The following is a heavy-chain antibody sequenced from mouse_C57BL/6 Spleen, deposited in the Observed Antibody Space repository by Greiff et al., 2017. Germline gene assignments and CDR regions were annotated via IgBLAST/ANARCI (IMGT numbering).Heavy chain of an antibody. CDR2: IYPRDGST. V-gene: IGHV1-85*01. CDR3: ARSELGQYFDV. D-gene: IGHD4-1*01. J-gene: IGHJ1*03. CDR1: GYTFTRYD. Sequence: VKLQESGPELVKPGASVKLSCKASGYTFTRYDINWVKQRPGQGLEWIGWIYPRDGSTKYNEKFKGKATLTVDTSSSTAYMELHSLTSEDSAVYFCARSELGQYFDVWGTGTTVTVSS.